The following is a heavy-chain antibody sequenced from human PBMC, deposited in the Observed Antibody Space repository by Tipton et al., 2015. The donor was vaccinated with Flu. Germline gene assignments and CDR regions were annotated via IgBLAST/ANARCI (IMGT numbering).Heavy chain of an antibody. CDR3: ARDWSMITFGGVIVMDYFDY. CDR1: GGSISSYY. J-gene: IGHJ4*02. Sequence: LRLSCTVSGGSISSYYWGWIRQPPGKGLEWIGSIYYSGSTYYNPSLKSRVTISVDTSKNQFSLKLSSVTAADTAVYYCARDWSMITFGGVIVMDYFDYWGQGTLVTVSS. CDR2: IYYSGST. V-gene: IGHV4-39*07. D-gene: IGHD3-16*02.